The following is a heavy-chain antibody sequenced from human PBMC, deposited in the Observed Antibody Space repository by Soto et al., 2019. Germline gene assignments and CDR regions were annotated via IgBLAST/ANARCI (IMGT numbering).Heavy chain of an antibody. J-gene: IGHJ6*02. CDR2: IYTSGST. Sequence: KTSETLSLTCTASGGSISSYNWSWIRQPAGKGLEWIGRIYTSGSTNYNPPLKSRVTMSVDTSKNQFSLKLSSVTAADTAVYYCASAHKGGMDVWGQGTTVTVSS. CDR3: ASAHKGGMDV. CDR1: GGSISSYN. V-gene: IGHV4-4*07.